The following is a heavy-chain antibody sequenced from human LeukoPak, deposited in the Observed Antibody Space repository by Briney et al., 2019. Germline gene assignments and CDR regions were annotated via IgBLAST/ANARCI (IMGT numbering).Heavy chain of an antibody. V-gene: IGHV1-18*01. D-gene: IGHD2-2*01. CDR3: ARDGVGYCSSTSCYLGY. CDR2: ISAYNGNT. Sequence: GASVKVSCKASGYTFTSYGISWVRQAPGQGLEWMGWISAYNGNTNYAQKLQGRVTMTTGTSTSTAYMELRSLRSDDTAVYYCARDGVGYCSSTSCYLGYWGQGTLVTVSS. CDR1: GYTFTSYG. J-gene: IGHJ4*02.